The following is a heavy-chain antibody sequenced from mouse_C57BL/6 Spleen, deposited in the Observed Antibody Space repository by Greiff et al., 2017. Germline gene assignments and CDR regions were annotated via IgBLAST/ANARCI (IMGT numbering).Heavy chain of an antibody. J-gene: IGHJ2*01. D-gene: IGHD2-4*01. Sequence: QVQLQQSGPELVKPGASVTISCTASGYAFSSSCMNWVKQRSGEGLLWIGRMYPEDGDTNYNRKFKGKATLTADKSSSTAYMQLSSLTSEDSAVYSCARGDDYGGYFDDWGKGTTLTVSS. V-gene: IGHV1-82*01. CDR3: ARGDDYGGYFDD. CDR1: GYAFSSSC. CDR2: MYPEDGDT.